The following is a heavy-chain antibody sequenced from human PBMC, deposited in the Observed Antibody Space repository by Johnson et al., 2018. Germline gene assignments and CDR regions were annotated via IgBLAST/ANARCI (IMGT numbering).Heavy chain of an antibody. CDR1: GFTFSSYG. CDR2: INSDGSST. CDR3: ARESAIVGAPRGAFDI. Sequence: VQLVQSGGGVVQPGRSLRLSCAASGFTFSSYGMHWVRQAPGKGLEWVSRINSDGSSTSYADSVKGRFTISRDNAKNTLYLQMNSLRDEDTAVYYCARESAIVGAPRGAFDIWGQGTMVTVSS. J-gene: IGHJ3*02. V-gene: IGHV3-74*02. D-gene: IGHD1-26*01.